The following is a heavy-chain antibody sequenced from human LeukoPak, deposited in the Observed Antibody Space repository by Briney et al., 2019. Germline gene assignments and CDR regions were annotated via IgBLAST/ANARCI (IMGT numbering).Heavy chain of an antibody. J-gene: IGHJ4*02. CDR1: GYTFTSYG. D-gene: IGHD5-12*01. Sequence: ASVKVSCKASGYTFTSYGISWVRQAPGQGLEWMGWISAYNGNTNYAQKLQGRVTMTTDTSTSTAYMELRSLRSEDMAVYYCARAEGGYDSYYFDYWGQGTLVTVSS. CDR2: ISAYNGNT. CDR3: ARAEGGYDSYYFDY. V-gene: IGHV1-18*03.